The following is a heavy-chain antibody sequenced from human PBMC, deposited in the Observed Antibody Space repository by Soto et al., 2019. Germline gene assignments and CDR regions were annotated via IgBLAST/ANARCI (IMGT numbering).Heavy chain of an antibody. CDR2: FDPEDGET. J-gene: IGHJ3*02. Sequence: ASVKVSCKVSGYTLTELSVHWVRQAPGKGLEWMGGFDPEDGETIYAQKFQGRVTMTEDTSTDTAYMELSSLRSEDTAVYYCATDRDHLSQLSNLTFAPLDIWGQGTMVTVSS. D-gene: IGHD1-1*01. CDR3: ATDRDHLSQLSNLTFAPLDI. V-gene: IGHV1-24*01. CDR1: GYTLTELS.